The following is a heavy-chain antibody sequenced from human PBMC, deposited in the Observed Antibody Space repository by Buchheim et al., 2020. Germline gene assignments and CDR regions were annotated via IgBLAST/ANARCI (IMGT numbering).Heavy chain of an antibody. CDR2: IYYSGST. D-gene: IGHD3-3*01. Sequence: QVQLQESGPGLVKPSETLSLTCTVSGSSISSYYWSWIRQPPGKGLEWIGYIYYSGSTNYNPSPKSRVTISVDTSKNQFSLKLSSVTAADTAVYYCARQYYDFWSAWGALDVWGQGTT. CDR3: ARQYYDFWSAWGALDV. CDR1: GSSISSYY. J-gene: IGHJ6*02. V-gene: IGHV4-59*08.